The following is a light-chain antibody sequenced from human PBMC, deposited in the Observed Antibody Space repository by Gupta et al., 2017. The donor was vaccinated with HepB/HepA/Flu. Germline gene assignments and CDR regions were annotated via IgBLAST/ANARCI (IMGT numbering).Light chain of an antibody. CDR2: GAS. CDR1: QSVSSN. Sequence: EIVLPQSPDTLSVSPGERATLSCRASQSVSSNIAWYQQKPGQAPRLLIYGASTRATGIPARFSGSGSGTEFTLTISSLQSEDVAVYYCQQYNNWPPLTFGGGTKVEIK. V-gene: IGKV3-15*01. CDR3: QQYNNWPPLT. J-gene: IGKJ4*01.